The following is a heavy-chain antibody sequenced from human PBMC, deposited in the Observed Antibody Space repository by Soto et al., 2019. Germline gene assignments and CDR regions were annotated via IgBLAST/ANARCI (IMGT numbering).Heavy chain of an antibody. CDR3: VRNQYY. CDR1: GGSVSSGSYY. V-gene: IGHV4-61*01. Sequence: QVQLQESGPGLVEPSETLSLTCTVSGGSVSSGSYYWSWIRQPPGKGLEWIGYIYYSGSSGSTNYNPSLKSRVTISVDTSKNQFSLNLRSVNAADTAVYYCVRNQYYWGQGTLVTVSS. CDR2: IYYSGSSGST. J-gene: IGHJ4*02.